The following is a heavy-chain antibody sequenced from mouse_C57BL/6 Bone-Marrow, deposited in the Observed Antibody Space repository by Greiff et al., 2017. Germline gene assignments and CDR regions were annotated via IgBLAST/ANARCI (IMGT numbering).Heavy chain of an antibody. CDR2: IYPGSGNT. V-gene: IGHV1-76*01. CDR3: ARDSDGYYDY. CDR1: GYTFTDYY. Sequence: QVQLQQSGAELVRPGASVKLSCKASGYTFTDYYINWVKQRPGQGLEWIARIYPGSGNTYYNEKFKGKATLTAEKSSSTAYMKLSSLTSEDSAVYFCARDSDGYYDYWGQGTTLTVSS. J-gene: IGHJ2*01. D-gene: IGHD2-3*01.